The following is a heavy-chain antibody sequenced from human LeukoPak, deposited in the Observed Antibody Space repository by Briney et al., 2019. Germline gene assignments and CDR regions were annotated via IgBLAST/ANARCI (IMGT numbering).Heavy chain of an antibody. Sequence: PSETLSLTCTVSGYSISSGYYWGWIRQPPGKGLEWIGSIYHSGSTYYNPSLKSRVTISVDTSRNQFSLRLSSLTAADTAMYFCAKSLYDYRSGTYFRPFDYWGQGTLVTVSS. V-gene: IGHV4-38-2*02. J-gene: IGHJ4*02. CDR3: AKSLYDYRSGTYFRPFDY. CDR1: GYSISSGYY. D-gene: IGHD3-10*01. CDR2: IYHSGST.